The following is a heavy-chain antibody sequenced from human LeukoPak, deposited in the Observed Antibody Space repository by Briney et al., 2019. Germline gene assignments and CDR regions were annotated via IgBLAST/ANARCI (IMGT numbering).Heavy chain of an antibody. CDR2: IRSKAYGETA. CDR1: GFTFGDYA. V-gene: IGHV3-49*03. D-gene: IGHD1-1*01. Sequence: GGSLRLSCTASGFTFGDYAMSWIRQAPGRGLEWVGFIRSKAYGETADYAASVKGRFTISRDDSKAIAYLQMNSLKTEDTAVYHCTRDRGAYNLYDYWGQGTLVTVSS. J-gene: IGHJ4*02. CDR3: TRDRGAYNLYDY.